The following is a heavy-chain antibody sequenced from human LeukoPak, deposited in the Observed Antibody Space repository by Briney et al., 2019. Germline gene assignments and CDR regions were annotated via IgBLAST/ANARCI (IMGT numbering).Heavy chain of an antibody. D-gene: IGHD4-11*01. CDR2: IYYSGST. CDR1: GGSISSTNYY. J-gene: IGHJ5*02. CDR3: ARGYSNYNPYNWFDP. Sequence: SETLSLTCPVSGGSISSTNYYWGWIRQPPGKGLEWIGSIYYSGSTYYNPSLKSRVTISVDTSKKQFSLKLTSVTAADTAVYYCARGYSNYNPYNWFDPWGQGTLVTVSS. V-gene: IGHV4-39*02.